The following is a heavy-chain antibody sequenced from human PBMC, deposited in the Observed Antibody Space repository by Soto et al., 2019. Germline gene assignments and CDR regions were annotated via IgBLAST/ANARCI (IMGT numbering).Heavy chain of an antibody. Sequence: PGGSLRLSGAASGFTFSSYGMHWVRQAPGKGLEWVAVISYDGSNKYYADSVKGRFTISRDNSKNTLYLQMNSLRAEDMAVYYCAKVLEWSNFYYYGMDVWGQGTTVTVSS. D-gene: IGHD3-3*01. CDR1: GFTFSSYG. J-gene: IGHJ6*02. CDR3: AKVLEWSNFYYYGMDV. V-gene: IGHV3-30*18. CDR2: ISYDGSNK.